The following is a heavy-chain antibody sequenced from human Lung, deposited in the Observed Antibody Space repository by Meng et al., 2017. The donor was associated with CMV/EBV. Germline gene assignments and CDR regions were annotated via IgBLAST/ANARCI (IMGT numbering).Heavy chain of an antibody. CDR3: ARGVGSSGYYPDY. J-gene: IGHJ4*02. Sequence: GGSLRLSXVVSGFSFSSYSMNWVRQAPGKGLEWVSYISSGSSTIYYADSAKGRFTISRDNAKNSLYLQMNSLRAEDTAVYYCARGVGSSGYYPDYWGQGTLVTSPQ. V-gene: IGHV3-48*04. CDR1: GFSFSSYS. CDR2: ISSGSSTI. D-gene: IGHD3-22*01.